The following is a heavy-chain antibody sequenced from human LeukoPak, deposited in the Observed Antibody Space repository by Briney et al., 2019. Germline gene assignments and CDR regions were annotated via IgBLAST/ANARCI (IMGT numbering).Heavy chain of an antibody. J-gene: IGHJ4*02. CDR3: AKDGDWSGNKYYFDY. Sequence: PGGSLRLSCAASGFTFSSYGMHWVRQAPGKGLEWVAVIWYDGSNKYYADSVKGRFTISRDNSKNTLYLQMNSLRAEDTAVYYCAKDGDWSGNKYYFDYWGQGTLVTVSS. CDR2: IWYDGSNK. V-gene: IGHV3-33*06. CDR1: GFTFSSYG. D-gene: IGHD2-21*02.